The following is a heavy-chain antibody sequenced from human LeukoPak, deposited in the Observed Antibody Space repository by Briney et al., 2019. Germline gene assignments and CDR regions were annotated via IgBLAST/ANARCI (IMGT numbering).Heavy chain of an antibody. CDR3: ARDRQDYYDSSGYFLIRGNYYYGMDV. CDR2: IYTSGST. J-gene: IGHJ6*02. D-gene: IGHD3-22*01. CDR1: GGSISSYY. Sequence: SETLSLTCTVSGGSISSYYWSWIRQPAGKGLEWIGRIYTSGSTNYNPSLKSRVTTSVDTSKNQFSLKLSSVTAADTAVYYCARDRQDYYDSSGYFLIRGNYYYGMDVWGQGTTVTVSS. V-gene: IGHV4-4*07.